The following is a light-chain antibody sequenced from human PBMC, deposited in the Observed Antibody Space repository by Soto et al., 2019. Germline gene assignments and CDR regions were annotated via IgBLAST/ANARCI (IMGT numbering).Light chain of an antibody. Sequence: QSVLTQPASVSGSPGQSITISCTGTYSDVGGYNYVSWYQQHPGKAPKLMIFEINSRPSGISNRFSGSKSGNTASLTISGLQAEDEADYFCSSYTSSTTLVLFGGGTKLTVL. CDR2: EIN. CDR3: SSYTSSTTLVL. CDR1: YSDVGGYNY. V-gene: IGLV2-14*01. J-gene: IGLJ2*01.